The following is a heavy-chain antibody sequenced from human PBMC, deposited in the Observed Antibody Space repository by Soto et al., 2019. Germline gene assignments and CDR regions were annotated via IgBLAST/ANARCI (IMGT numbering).Heavy chain of an antibody. CDR1: GFTFSSYS. Sequence: EVQLVESGGGLVKPGGSLRLSCAASGFTFSSYSMNWVRQAPGKGLEWVSSISSSSSYIYYADSVKGRFTISRDNAKNSLDLQMNSLRAEDMAVYYCARDRSAAWFDPWGQGTLVTVSS. J-gene: IGHJ5*02. V-gene: IGHV3-21*01. D-gene: IGHD3-10*01. CDR3: ARDRSAAWFDP. CDR2: ISSSSSYI.